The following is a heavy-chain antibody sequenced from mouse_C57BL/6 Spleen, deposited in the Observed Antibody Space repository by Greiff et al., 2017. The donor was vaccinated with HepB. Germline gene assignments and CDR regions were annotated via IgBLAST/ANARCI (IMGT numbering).Heavy chain of an antibody. J-gene: IGHJ2*01. CDR3: ARSGYGNYPYFDY. D-gene: IGHD2-1*01. CDR1: GYTFTSYW. V-gene: IGHV1-52*01. CDR2: IDPSDSET. Sequence: QVQPQQPGAELVRPGSSVKLSCKASGYTFTSYWMHWVKQRPIQGLEWIGNIDPSDSETHYNQKFKDKATLTVDKSSSTAYMQLSSLTSEDSAVYYCARSGYGNYPYFDYWGQGTTLTVSS.